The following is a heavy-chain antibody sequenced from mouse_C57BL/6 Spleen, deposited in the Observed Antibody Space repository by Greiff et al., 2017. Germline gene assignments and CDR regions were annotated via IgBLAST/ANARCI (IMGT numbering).Heavy chain of an antibody. D-gene: IGHD1-1*01. Sequence: QVQLQQPGAELVKPGASVKMSCTASGYTFTSYWITWVKQGPGQGLEWIGDIYPGSGSTNYNEKFTSKATLTVDTSSSTAYMQLSSLTSEDSAVYYCARKTPVVDYAMDDWGQGTSVTVS. J-gene: IGHJ4*01. CDR2: IYPGSGST. CDR1: GYTFTSYW. V-gene: IGHV1-55*01. CDR3: ARKTPVVDYAMDD.